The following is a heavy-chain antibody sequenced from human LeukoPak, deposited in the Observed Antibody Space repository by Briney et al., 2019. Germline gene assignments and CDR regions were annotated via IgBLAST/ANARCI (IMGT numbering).Heavy chain of an antibody. V-gene: IGHV1-46*01. Sequence: ASVKVSCKASGYSFSTHWMHWVRQAPGQGLGWMGIINPSGGFTSYAQKLQGRVTVTRDMSTSTVYMELSNLRSEDTAVYYCARDQSGEWELLSGWWFDPWGQGTLVTVSS. CDR3: ARDQSGEWELLSGWWFDP. CDR2: INPSGGFT. CDR1: GYSFSTHW. D-gene: IGHD1-26*01. J-gene: IGHJ5*02.